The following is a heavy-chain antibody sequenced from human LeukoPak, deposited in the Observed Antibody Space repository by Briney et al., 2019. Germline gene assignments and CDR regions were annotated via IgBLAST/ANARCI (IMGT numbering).Heavy chain of an antibody. CDR1: GYTFTGYY. V-gene: IGHV1-2*02. J-gene: IGHJ5*02. D-gene: IGHD6-13*01. CDR2: SNSNSGGT. Sequence: GSSVKVSFKASGYTFTGYYIHWVRQAPGQGLEWMGWSNSNSGGTNYAQKFQGRVTMTRDTSISTAYMELSRLRSDDTAVYYCARQGGSWYWFDACSQGRLATV. CDR3: ARQGGSWYWFDA.